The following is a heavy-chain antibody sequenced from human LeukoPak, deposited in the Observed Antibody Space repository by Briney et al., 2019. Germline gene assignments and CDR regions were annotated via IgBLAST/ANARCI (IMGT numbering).Heavy chain of an antibody. V-gene: IGHV4-4*09. CDR1: GGSISSYY. Sequence: SETLSLTCTVSGGSISSYYWSWIRRPPGKGLEWIGYIYTSGSTNYNPSLKSRVTISVDTSKNQFSLKLSSVTAADTAVYYCARFSTIFGVVDYFDYWGQGTLVTVSS. D-gene: IGHD3-3*01. J-gene: IGHJ4*02. CDR2: IYTSGST. CDR3: ARFSTIFGVVDYFDY.